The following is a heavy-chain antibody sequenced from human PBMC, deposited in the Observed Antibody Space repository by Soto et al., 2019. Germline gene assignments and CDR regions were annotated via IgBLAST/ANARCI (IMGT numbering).Heavy chain of an antibody. Sequence: GASVKVSCKASGYTFTSYYMHWVRQAPGQGLEWMGLINPSGGSTSYAQKFQGRVTMTRDTSTSTAYMELSSLRSEDTAVYYCARPDSTVTPPGGNFDPWGRGTLVTVSS. J-gene: IGHJ2*01. D-gene: IGHD4-17*01. CDR3: ARPDSTVTPPGGNFDP. CDR2: INPSGGST. V-gene: IGHV1-46*01. CDR1: GYTFTSYY.